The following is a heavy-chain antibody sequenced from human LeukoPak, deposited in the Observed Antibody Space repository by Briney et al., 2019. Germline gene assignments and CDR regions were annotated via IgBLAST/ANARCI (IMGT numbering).Heavy chain of an antibody. J-gene: IGHJ4*02. Sequence: SETLSLTCVVSGGSISSSNWWSWVRQPPGKGLEWIGEIYHSGSTVYNPSLKRRVTISIDESKNQFSLKLNSVTAADTAVYYCARDRAFHYWGQGTLVTVSS. V-gene: IGHV4-4*02. CDR3: ARDRAFHY. CDR2: IYHSGST. CDR1: GGSISSSNW.